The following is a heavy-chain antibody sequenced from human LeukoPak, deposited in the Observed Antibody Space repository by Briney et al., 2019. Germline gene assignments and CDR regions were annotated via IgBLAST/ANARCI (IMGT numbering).Heavy chain of an antibody. V-gene: IGHV1-69*05. CDR2: IIPIFGTA. D-gene: IGHD3-10*01. CDR1: GGTFSSYA. Sequence: SVKVSCKASGGTFSSYAISWVRQAPGQGLECMGGIIPIFGTANYAQKFQGRVTITTDESTSTAYMELSSLRSEDTAVYYCARSPRGVRGVILWGQGTLVTVSS. J-gene: IGHJ4*02. CDR3: ARSPRGVRGVIL.